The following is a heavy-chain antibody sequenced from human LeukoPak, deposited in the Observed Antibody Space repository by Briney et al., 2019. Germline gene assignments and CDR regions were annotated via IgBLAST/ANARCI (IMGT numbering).Heavy chain of an antibody. CDR1: ENTFIIYA. CDR3: ATESPNYDFWSGYGYRGMDV. V-gene: IGHV1-3*01. CDR2: INAGNGNT. D-gene: IGHD3-3*01. Sequence: ASVKVSCKASENTFIIYALHWVRQAPGQRLEWMGWINAGNGNTKYSQKFQGRVTITRDTSASTAYMELSSLRSEDTAVYYCATESPNYDFWSGYGYRGMDVWGQGTTVTVSS. J-gene: IGHJ6*02.